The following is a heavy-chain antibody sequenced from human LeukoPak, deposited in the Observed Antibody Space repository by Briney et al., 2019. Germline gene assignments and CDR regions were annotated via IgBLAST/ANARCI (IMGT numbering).Heavy chain of an antibody. J-gene: IGHJ4*02. D-gene: IGHD3-10*01. CDR1: GFTFSSYW. V-gene: IGHV3-74*01. Sequence: GGSLRLSCAASGFTFSSYWMHWVRQAPGKGLVWVSRINSDGSSTSYADSVKGRFTISRDNAKNTLYLQMNSLRAEDTAVYYCAKESQGVRGLPPLGYWGQGTLVTVSS. CDR3: AKESQGVRGLPPLGY. CDR2: INSDGSST.